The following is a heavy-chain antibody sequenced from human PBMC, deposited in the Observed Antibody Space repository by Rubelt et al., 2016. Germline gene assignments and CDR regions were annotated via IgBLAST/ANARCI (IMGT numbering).Heavy chain of an antibody. J-gene: IGHJ5*02. V-gene: IGHV4-59*12. CDR3: ARDEYTAVAGPYNWFDP. CDR2: IYYSGST. D-gene: IGHD6-19*01. Sequence: SWIRQPPGKGLEWIGYIYYSGSTNYNPSLKSRVTISVDTSKNQFSLKLSSVTAADTAVYYCARDEYTAVAGPYNWFDPWGQGTLVTVSS.